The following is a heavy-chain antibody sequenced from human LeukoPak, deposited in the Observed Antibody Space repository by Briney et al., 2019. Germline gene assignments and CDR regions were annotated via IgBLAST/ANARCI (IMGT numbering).Heavy chain of an antibody. CDR3: ARDRADYGVYYFDY. CDR1: GYTFTSYG. Sequence: ASVKVSCKASGYTFTSYGISWVRQAPGQGLEWMGWISAYNGNTNYAQKLQGRVTMTTDTSTSTAYMELRSLRSGDTAVYYCARDRADYGVYYFDYWGQGTLVTVSS. J-gene: IGHJ4*02. V-gene: IGHV1-18*01. CDR2: ISAYNGNT. D-gene: IGHD4/OR15-4a*01.